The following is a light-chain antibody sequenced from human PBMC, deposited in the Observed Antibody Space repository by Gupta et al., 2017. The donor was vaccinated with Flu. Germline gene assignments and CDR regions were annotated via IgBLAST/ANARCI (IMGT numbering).Light chain of an antibody. Sequence: QSALPHPASVSASPGQSITISCTGTSSDVGGYNYVSWYQQHPGKAPKLMIYEVSNRPAGVANRFSGSKAGNTASLTISGLKAEDEADYYCSSYTSSSNWVFGGGTKLTVL. CDR2: EVS. CDR3: SSYTSSSNWV. V-gene: IGLV2-14*01. CDR1: SSDVGGYNY. J-gene: IGLJ3*02.